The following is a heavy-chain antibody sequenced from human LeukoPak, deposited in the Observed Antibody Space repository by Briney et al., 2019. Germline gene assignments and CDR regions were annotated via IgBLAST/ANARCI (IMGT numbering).Heavy chain of an antibody. J-gene: IGHJ4*02. V-gene: IGHV3-30*18. Sequence: GGSLRLSCAASGFTFSNDWMNWVRQAPGKGLEWVAVISYDGSNKYYADSVKGRFTISRDNSKNTLYLQMNSLRADDTAVYYCAKGVYGSRSTSFADNWGQGTLVTVSS. CDR1: GFTFSNDW. D-gene: IGHD3-10*01. CDR3: AKGVYGSRSTSFADN. CDR2: ISYDGSNK.